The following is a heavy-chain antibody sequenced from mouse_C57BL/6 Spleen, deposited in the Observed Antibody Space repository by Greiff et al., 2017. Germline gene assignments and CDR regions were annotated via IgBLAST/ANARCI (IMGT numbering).Heavy chain of an antibody. J-gene: IGHJ1*03. D-gene: IGHD1-1*01. CDR3: TTSSPLDV. CDR1: GFNIKDDY. CDR2: IDPENGDT. V-gene: IGHV14-4*01. Sequence: EVQLQQSGAELVRPGASVKLSCTASGFNIKDDYMHWVKQRPEQGLEWIGWIDPENGDTEYASKFQGKATITADTSSNTAYLQLSSLTSEDTAVYYCTTSSPLDVWGTWTTVTVSS.